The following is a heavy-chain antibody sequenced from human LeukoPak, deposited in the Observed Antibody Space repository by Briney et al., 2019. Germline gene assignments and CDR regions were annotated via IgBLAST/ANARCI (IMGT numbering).Heavy chain of an antibody. CDR2: IRYDGSNK. V-gene: IGHV3-30*02. J-gene: IGHJ4*02. CDR3: AKERDTAMVTIDY. CDR1: GFTFSRYA. Sequence: QPGGSLRLSCAASGFTFSRYAMHWVRQAPGKGLEWVAFIRYDGSNKYYADSVKGRFTISRDNSKNTLYLQMNSLRAEDTAVYYCAKERDTAMVTIDYWGQGTLVTVSS. D-gene: IGHD5-18*01.